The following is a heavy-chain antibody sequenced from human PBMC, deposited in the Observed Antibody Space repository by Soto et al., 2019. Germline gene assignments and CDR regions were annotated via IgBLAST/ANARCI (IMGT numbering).Heavy chain of an antibody. V-gene: IGHV3-21*01. CDR1: GFTFSSYS. J-gene: IGHJ6*02. CDR2: ISSSSSYI. Sequence: CGSLRLSCAASGFTFSSYSINWVRQAPWKGLEWVSSISSSSSYIYYADSVKGRFTISRDNAKNSLYLQMNSLRAEDTAVYYCARVVGYGMDVWGQGTTVTVSS. CDR3: ARVVGYGMDV. D-gene: IGHD1-26*01.